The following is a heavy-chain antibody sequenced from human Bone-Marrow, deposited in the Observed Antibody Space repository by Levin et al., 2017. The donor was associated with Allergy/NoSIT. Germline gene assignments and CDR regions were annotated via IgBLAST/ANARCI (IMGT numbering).Heavy chain of an antibody. CDR2: ITGSGART. CDR3: AKTYQLDY. D-gene: IGHD2-2*01. CDR1: GFTFSSYG. V-gene: IGHV3-23*01. J-gene: IGHJ4*02. Sequence: PGGSLRLSCAASGFTFSSYGMSWVRQAPGKGLEWVSSITGSGARTFYADSVKGRFTISRDIFENTLSLQMNSLRAEDTAVYYCAKTYQLDYWGQGTLVTVSS.